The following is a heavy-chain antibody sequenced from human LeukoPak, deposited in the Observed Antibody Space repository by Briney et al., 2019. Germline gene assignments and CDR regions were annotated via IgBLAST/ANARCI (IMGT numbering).Heavy chain of an antibody. Sequence: ASVKVSCKASGYTFTSYDINWVRQATGQGLEWMAYVNPNSGNTDYAQTFQGRVTITWNTSINTAYMELSSLRSDDTALYYCAREGFDVWGQGTVVTVS. J-gene: IGHJ3*01. CDR1: GYTFTSYD. CDR3: AREGFDV. V-gene: IGHV1-8*03. CDR2: VNPNSGNT.